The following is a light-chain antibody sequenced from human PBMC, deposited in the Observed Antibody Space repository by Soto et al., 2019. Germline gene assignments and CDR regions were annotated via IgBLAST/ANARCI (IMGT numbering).Light chain of an antibody. CDR3: GSYTSSRTLV. J-gene: IGLJ2*01. CDR1: SSDVGGYNY. Sequence: QSALTQPASVSGSPGQTITISCTGNSSDVGGYNYVSWYQQHPGKAPKVLIYEVSNRPSGVSNRFSGSKSGNTASLTISGLQAEDEADYYCGSYTSSRTLVFGGGTKLTVL. V-gene: IGLV2-14*01. CDR2: EVS.